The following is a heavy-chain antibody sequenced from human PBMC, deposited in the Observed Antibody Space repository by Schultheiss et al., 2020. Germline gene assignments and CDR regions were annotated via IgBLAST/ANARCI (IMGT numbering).Heavy chain of an antibody. CDR2: IYYSGST. Sequence: SETLSLTCAVYDGSLSGYYWTWIRQPPGKGLEWIGYIYYSGSTNYNPSLKSRVTISVDTSKNQFSLKLSSVTAADTAVYYCARGSTNYYYGMDVWGQGTTVTVSS. V-gene: IGHV4-59*12. CDR1: DGSLSGYY. D-gene: IGHD2-2*01. CDR3: ARGSTNYYYGMDV. J-gene: IGHJ6*02.